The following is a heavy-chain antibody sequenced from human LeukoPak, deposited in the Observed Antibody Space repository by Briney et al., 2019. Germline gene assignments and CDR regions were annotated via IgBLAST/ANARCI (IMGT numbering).Heavy chain of an antibody. J-gene: IGHJ4*02. CDR2: IRFDGSNK. CDR1: GFTFSNYG. D-gene: IGHD3-10*01. V-gene: IGHV3-30*02. CDR3: AKVQYYYGSGISGGFDS. Sequence: GGSLRLSCAASGFTFSNYGVHWVRQAPGKGLEWVSFIRFDGSNKYYADSVKGRFTISRDNSKNTLFLQVNSLRAEDTAVYYCAKVQYYYGSGISGGFDSWGQGTLVTVSS.